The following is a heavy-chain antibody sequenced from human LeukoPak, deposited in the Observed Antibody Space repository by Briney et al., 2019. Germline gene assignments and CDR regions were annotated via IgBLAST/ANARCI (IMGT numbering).Heavy chain of an antibody. CDR1: GGTFSSYA. D-gene: IGHD2-15*01. J-gene: IGHJ4*02. CDR3: ARDQGYCSGGSCYPLDY. V-gene: IGHV1-69*13. CDR2: IIPIFGTA. Sequence: GASVKVSCKASGGTFSSYAISWVRQAPGQGLEWMGGIIPIFGTANYAQKFQGRVTITADESTSTAYMELSSLRSEDTAVYYSARDQGYCSGGSCYPLDYWGQGTLVTVSS.